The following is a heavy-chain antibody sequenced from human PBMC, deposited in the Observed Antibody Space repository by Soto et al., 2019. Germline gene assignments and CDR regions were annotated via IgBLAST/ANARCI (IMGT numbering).Heavy chain of an antibody. CDR2: INPSGGST. D-gene: IGHD5-12*01. CDR1: GYTFSNYY. CDR3: ARDRDGYNGAFDY. J-gene: IGHJ4*02. Sequence: EASVKVSCTASGYTFSNYYMHWVRQAPGQGLEWMGIINPSGGSTSYGQKFQGRVTMTRDTSTSTVYMELSTLRSEDTAVYYCARDRDGYNGAFDYWGQGTLVTVSS. V-gene: IGHV1-46*03.